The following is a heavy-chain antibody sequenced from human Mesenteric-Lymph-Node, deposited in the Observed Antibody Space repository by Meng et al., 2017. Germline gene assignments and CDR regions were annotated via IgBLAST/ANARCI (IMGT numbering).Heavy chain of an antibody. CDR2: ISWNSASI. CDR1: GFNIDDYA. J-gene: IGHJ5*02. D-gene: IGHD5-18*01. Sequence: SLRLSCAASGFNIDDYAMHWVRQAPGKGLEWVSGISWNSASIGYMDSVKGRFIISRDNAKKSLYLQMNRLRAEDTALYYCARDQGYSYGFPGQFDPWGQGTLVTVSS. CDR3: ARDQGYSYGFPGQFDP. V-gene: IGHV3-9*01.